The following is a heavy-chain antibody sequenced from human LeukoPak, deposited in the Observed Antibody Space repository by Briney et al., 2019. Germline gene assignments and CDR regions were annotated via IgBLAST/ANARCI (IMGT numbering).Heavy chain of an antibody. CDR3: ARESGYSYGGGYFDY. CDR1: GFTFSSYG. J-gene: IGHJ4*02. CDR2: IRYDGSNK. D-gene: IGHD5-18*01. Sequence: GGSLRLSCAASGFTFSSYGMHWVRQAPGKGLEWVAFIRYDGSNKYYADSVKGRFTISRDNTKNTLYLQMNSLRAEDTAVYYCARESGYSYGGGYFDYWGQGTLVTVSS. V-gene: IGHV3-30*02.